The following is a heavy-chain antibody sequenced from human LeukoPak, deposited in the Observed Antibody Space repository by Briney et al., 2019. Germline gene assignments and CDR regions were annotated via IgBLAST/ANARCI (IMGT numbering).Heavy chain of an antibody. J-gene: IGHJ4*02. D-gene: IGHD5-24*01. V-gene: IGHV3-48*03. Sequence: GESLRLSCAASGFTFSTYEMNWVRQAPGKGLEWVSYISGTGTTIYYADSVKGRFTISRDNAKNSLYLQMNSLRAEDTAVYYCARVVRDGYNRIDYWGQGTLVTVSS. CDR2: ISGTGTTI. CDR3: ARVVRDGYNRIDY. CDR1: GFTFSTYE.